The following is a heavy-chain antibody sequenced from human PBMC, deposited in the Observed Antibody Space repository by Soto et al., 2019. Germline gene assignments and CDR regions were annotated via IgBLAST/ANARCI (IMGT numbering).Heavy chain of an antibody. CDR3: ARLYYYDSSGPDAFDI. V-gene: IGHV3-21*01. Sequence: GGSLRLSCAASGFTFSSYSMNWVRQAPGKGLEWVSSISSSSSYIYYADSVKGRFTISRDNAKNSLYLQMNSLRAEDTAVYYCARLYYYDSSGPDAFDIWCQGTMVTVSS. J-gene: IGHJ3*02. CDR1: GFTFSSYS. CDR2: ISSSSSYI. D-gene: IGHD3-22*01.